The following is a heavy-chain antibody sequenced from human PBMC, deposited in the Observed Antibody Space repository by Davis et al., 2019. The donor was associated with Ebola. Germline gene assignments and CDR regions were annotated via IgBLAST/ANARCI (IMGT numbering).Heavy chain of an antibody. J-gene: IGHJ6*02. CDR3: ARGHTYGSMVYGVDV. Sequence: MPSETLSLTCAVYGGSFSSYYWSWIRQPPGKGLEWIGYIYYSGSTNYNPSLKSRVTISVDTSKNQFSLKMRSVTAADTAVYYCARGHTYGSMVYGVDVWGQGTTVSVSS. V-gene: IGHV4-59*08. CDR2: IYYSGST. D-gene: IGHD5-18*01. CDR1: GGSFSSYY.